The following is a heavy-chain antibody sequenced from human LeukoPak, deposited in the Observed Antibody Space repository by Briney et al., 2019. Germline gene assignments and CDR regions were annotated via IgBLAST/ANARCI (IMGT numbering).Heavy chain of an antibody. V-gene: IGHV1-2*02. D-gene: IGHD5-18*01. CDR3: ARASLWVDTAMVSFDY. Sequence: ASVTVSCKASGYTFTSYDINWVRQATGQGLEWMGWINPNSGGTNYAQKFQGRVTMTRDTSISTAYMELSRLRSDDTAVYYCARASLWVDTAMVSFDYWGQGTLVTVSS. CDR1: GYTFTSYD. J-gene: IGHJ4*02. CDR2: INPNSGGT.